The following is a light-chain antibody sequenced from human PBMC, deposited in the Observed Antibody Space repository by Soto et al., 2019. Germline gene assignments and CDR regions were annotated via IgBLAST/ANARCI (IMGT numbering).Light chain of an antibody. CDR1: SSDVGGYNY. CDR2: EVS. Sequence: QFALTQSASESGSPGQSITISCTGTSSDVGGYNYVSWYQQHPDKAPKLMIYEVSNRPSGVSNRFSGSKSGNTASLTISGLQAEDEADYYCTSYTTSSTHWVFGGGTKLTVL. CDR3: TSYTTSSTHWV. J-gene: IGLJ3*02. V-gene: IGLV2-14*01.